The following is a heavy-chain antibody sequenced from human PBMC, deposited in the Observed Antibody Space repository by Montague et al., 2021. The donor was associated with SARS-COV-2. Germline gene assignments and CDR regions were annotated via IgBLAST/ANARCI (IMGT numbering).Heavy chain of an antibody. V-gene: IGHV4-59*01. CDR3: ARTGLGDYDILTGYTVNAFDI. CDR1: GGSISSYY. D-gene: IGHD3-9*01. Sequence: SETLSLTCTVSGGSISSYYWSWIRQPPGKGLEWIGYIYYSGSTNYNLSLTSRVTISVDTSKNQFSLKLSSVTAADTAVYYCARTGLGDYDILTGYTVNAFDIWGQGTMVTVSS. J-gene: IGHJ3*02. CDR2: IYYSGST.